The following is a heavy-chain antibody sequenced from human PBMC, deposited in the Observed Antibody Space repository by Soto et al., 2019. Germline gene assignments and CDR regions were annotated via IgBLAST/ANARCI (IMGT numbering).Heavy chain of an antibody. CDR2: IFYTGST. J-gene: IGHJ6*02. CDR1: GGTVSISE. CDR3: ARTQGVSYSYGMDV. V-gene: IGHV4-59*02. Sequence: PSGSMYIASAISGGTVSISEWAGIRKPPGKGLEWIGYIFYTGSTTYNPSLKSRVTISGDTSKNQFSLNLSAVTAADTAVYYCARTQGVSYSYGMDVWAQGTTVNGSS.